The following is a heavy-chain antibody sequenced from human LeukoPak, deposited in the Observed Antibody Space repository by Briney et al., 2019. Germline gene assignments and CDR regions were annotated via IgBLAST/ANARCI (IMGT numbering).Heavy chain of an antibody. J-gene: IGHJ5*02. D-gene: IGHD3-3*01. CDR3: ARASSNDFWSGPNWFDP. Sequence: SETLSLTCAVYGGSFSGYYWSWIRQPPGKGLEWIGEINHSGSTNYNPSLKSRVTISVDTSKNQFSLKLSSVTAADTAVYYCARASSNDFWSGPNWFDPWGQGTPVTVSS. CDR2: INHSGST. CDR1: GGSFSGYY. V-gene: IGHV4-34*01.